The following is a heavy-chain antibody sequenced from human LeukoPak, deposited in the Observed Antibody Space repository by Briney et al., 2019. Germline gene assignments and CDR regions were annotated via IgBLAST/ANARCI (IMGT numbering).Heavy chain of an antibody. CDR1: GFTFSSYG. D-gene: IGHD5-18*01. V-gene: IGHV3-23*01. CDR3: AKVGVDTAIVLDY. J-gene: IGHJ4*02. CDR2: ISGSGGST. Sequence: GGTLRLSCAAAGFTFSSYGMIWVRQASGEGLEWVSAISGSGGSTYYADSVKGRFTISRDNSKNTLFLQMNSLRAEDTAVYYCAKVGVDTAIVLDYWGQGTLVTVSS.